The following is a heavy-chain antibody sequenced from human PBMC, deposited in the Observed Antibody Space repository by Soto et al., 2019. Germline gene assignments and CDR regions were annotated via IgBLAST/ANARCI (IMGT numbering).Heavy chain of an antibody. D-gene: IGHD3-10*01. CDR3: AGDSGSYGSGSYSNVVFFDY. Sequence: LSLTCAVYGGSVSXYYWRWIPQHQGKGLEWIGNIYYSGSTHYNPSLKSRVTISVDTSKNQCSLKLSSVTAADTAVYYCAGDSGSYGSGSYSNVVFFDYWGQGTLVTVSS. CDR1: GGSVSXYY. V-gene: IGHV4-59*02. J-gene: IGHJ4*02. CDR2: IYYSGST.